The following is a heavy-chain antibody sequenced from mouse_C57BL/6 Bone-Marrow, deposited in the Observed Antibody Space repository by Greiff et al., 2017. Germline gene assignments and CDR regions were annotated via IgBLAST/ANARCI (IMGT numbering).Heavy chain of an antibody. Sequence: VQLQQPGAELVMPGASVKLSCKASGYTFTSYWMHWVKQRPGQGLEWIGEIDPSDSYTNYNQKFKGKSTLTVDKSSSTAYMQRSSLTSEDSAVYYCAREGHGSSYDWYFDVWGTGTTVTVSS. D-gene: IGHD1-1*01. CDR1: GYTFTSYW. CDR3: AREGHGSSYDWYFDV. CDR2: IDPSDSYT. V-gene: IGHV1-69*01. J-gene: IGHJ1*03.